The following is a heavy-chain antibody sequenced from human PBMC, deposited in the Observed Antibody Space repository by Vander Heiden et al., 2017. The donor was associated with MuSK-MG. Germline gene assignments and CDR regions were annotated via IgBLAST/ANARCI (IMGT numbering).Heavy chain of an antibody. V-gene: IGHV4-39*01. CDR2: IYYSGST. Sequence: QLQLQLSGPGLVKPSETLSLTCTVSGGSISSSSYYWGWIRQHPGKGLEWIGSIYYSGSTYYNPSLKSRVTISVDTSKNQFSLKLSSVTAADTAVYYCARSYCSSSSCYAGGYFDFWGQGTLVTVSS. CDR3: ARSYCSSSSCYAGGYFDF. J-gene: IGHJ4*02. CDR1: GGSISSSSYY. D-gene: IGHD2-2*01.